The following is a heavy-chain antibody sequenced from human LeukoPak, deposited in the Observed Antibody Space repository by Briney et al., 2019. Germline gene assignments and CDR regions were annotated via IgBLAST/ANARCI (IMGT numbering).Heavy chain of an antibody. CDR2: ISGSGGST. J-gene: IGHJ4*02. CDR1: GFTFSSYA. V-gene: IGHV3-23*01. Sequence: GGSLRLSCAASGFTFSSYAMSWVRQAPGKGLEWVSAISGSGGSTYYADSVKGRFTISRDNSKNTLYLQMNSLRAEDTAVYYCAKDDRYCSSTSCYNYFDYWGRGTLVTVSS. CDR3: AKDDRYCSSTSCYNYFDY. D-gene: IGHD2-2*02.